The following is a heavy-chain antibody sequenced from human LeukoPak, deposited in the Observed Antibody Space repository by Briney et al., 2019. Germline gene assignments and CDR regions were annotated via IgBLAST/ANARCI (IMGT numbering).Heavy chain of an antibody. CDR2: ISAYNGNT. Sequence: SVKVSCKASGYIFTSYGVSWVRQAPGQGLEWMGWISAYNGNTNYAQKLQGRVTMTTDTSTSTAYMELRSLSCDDTAVHYCASGIVGAGDAFDISGQGKMVTVSS. CDR1: GYIFTSYG. D-gene: IGHD1-26*01. CDR3: ASGIVGAGDAFDI. J-gene: IGHJ3*02. V-gene: IGHV1-18*01.